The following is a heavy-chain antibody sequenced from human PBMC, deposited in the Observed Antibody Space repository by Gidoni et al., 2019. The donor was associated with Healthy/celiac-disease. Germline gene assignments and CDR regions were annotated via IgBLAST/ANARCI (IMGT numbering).Heavy chain of an antibody. CDR3: TTDLAYYDSSGYYLNYYYYYGMDV. V-gene: IGHV3-15*01. D-gene: IGHD3-22*01. Sequence: EVQLVESGGGLVKPGGSLRLSCAASRFPFSNDWLSWVRQAPGQGREWVGRIKSKTDGGTTDYAAPVKGRFTISRDDSKNTLYLQMNSLKTEDTAVYYCTTDLAYYDSSGYYLNYYYYYGMDVWGQGTTVTVSS. CDR1: RFPFSNDW. CDR2: IKSKTDGGTT. J-gene: IGHJ6*02.